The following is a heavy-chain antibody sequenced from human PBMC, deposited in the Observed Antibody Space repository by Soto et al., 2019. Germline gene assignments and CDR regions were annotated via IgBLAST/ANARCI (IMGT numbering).Heavy chain of an antibody. V-gene: IGHV2-5*02. J-gene: IGHJ4*02. D-gene: IGHD2-2*01. CDR2: IYWDDDK. CDR1: GFSLSTSGVG. CDR3: AHSGVQDIVLVPAAMYFDY. Sequence: QITLKESGPTLVKPTQTRTLTCTFSGFSLSTSGVGVGWIRQPPGKALEWLALIYWDDDKRYSPSLKSRLTITKDTSKNQVVLTMTNMDPVDTATYYCAHSGVQDIVLVPAAMYFDYWGQGTLVTVSS.